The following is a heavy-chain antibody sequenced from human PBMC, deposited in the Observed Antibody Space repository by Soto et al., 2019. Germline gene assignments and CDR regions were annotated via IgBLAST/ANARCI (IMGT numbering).Heavy chain of an antibody. D-gene: IGHD3-22*01. CDR2: ISYDGSNK. CDR1: GFTFSSYA. Sequence: QVQLVESGGGVVQPGRSLRLSCAASGFTFSSYAMHWVRQAPGKGPEWVAVISYDGSNKYYADSVKGRFTISRDNSKNTLYLQMNSLRAEDTAVYYCARDGDYYDSSGYYRCHYFDYWGQGTLVTVSS. V-gene: IGHV3-30-3*01. CDR3: ARDGDYYDSSGYYRCHYFDY. J-gene: IGHJ4*02.